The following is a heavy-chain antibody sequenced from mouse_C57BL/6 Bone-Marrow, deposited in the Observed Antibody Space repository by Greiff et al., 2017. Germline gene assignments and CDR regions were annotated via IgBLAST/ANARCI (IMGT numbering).Heavy chain of an antibody. CDR3: AREYYCGSSCGYFDV. CDR2: IDPEDGET. J-gene: IGHJ1*03. D-gene: IGHD1-1*01. V-gene: IGHV14-2*01. Sequence: VQLQQSGAELVKPGASVTLSCTASGFNIKDYYMHWVKQRTEQGLEWIGMIDPEDGETKYAPQFPGKATITADTSSNTAYLQLSSLTSDDTAVYYCAREYYCGSSCGYFDVGGTGTTVTVSS. CDR1: GFNIKDYY.